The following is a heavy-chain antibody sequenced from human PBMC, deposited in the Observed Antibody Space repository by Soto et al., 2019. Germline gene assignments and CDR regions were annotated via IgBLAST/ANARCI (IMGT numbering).Heavy chain of an antibody. CDR1: GYTFTSSD. Sequence: QVQLVQSGAEVKKPGASVRVSCKASGYTFTSSDVYWVRQATGQGLELMGWMNPNTGNTGYAQKFQGRVTMTRNTSISTAYMELSSLRSEDTAVYYCARGSNHCSDGSCYSDWFDPWGQGTPVTVSS. V-gene: IGHV1-8*01. J-gene: IGHJ5*02. CDR3: ARGSNHCSDGSCYSDWFDP. D-gene: IGHD2-15*01. CDR2: MNPNTGNT.